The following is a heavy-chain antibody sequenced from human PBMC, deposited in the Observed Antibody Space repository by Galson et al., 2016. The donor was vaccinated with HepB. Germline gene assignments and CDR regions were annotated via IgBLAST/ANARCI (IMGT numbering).Heavy chain of an antibody. D-gene: IGHD5-12*01. CDR1: GFIFSTYS. J-gene: IGHJ4*02. CDR2: ISDSGGNS. CDR3: AKDSPGYSGYDWDY. V-gene: IGHV3-23*01. Sequence: SLRLSCAASGFIFSTYSLNWVRQAPGKGLEWVSLISDSGGNSYYADSVKGRFTISRDNSRNTLYLQMNSLRVEDTAVYYCAKDSPGYSGYDWDYWGQGTLVTVSS.